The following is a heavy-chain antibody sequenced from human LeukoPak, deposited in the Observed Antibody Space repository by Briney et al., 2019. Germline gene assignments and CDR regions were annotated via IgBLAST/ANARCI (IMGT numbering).Heavy chain of an antibody. D-gene: IGHD1-26*01. CDR3: ARVPGSRSPYYFDS. CDR2: ISSGGATI. CDR1: GFTFSDYY. J-gene: IGHJ4*02. V-gene: IGHV3-11*04. Sequence: GGSLRLSCAASGFTFSDYYMSWVRQAPGKGLEWVSYISSGGATIKYAESVKGRFTISRDNAKNSLYLQMSSVRVEDTAVYYFARVPGSRSPYYFDSWGQGALVTVSP.